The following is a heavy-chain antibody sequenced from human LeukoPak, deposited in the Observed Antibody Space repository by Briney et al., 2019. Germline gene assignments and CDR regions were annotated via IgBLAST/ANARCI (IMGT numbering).Heavy chain of an antibody. D-gene: IGHD4-17*01. V-gene: IGHV1-18*01. CDR1: GYTFTSYG. J-gene: IGHJ4*02. CDR3: ATTTVTLYPYYFDY. CDR2: ISAYNGNT. Sequence: ASVKVSCKASGYTFTSYGISWVRQAPGQGLEWMGWISAYNGNTNYAQKLQGRVTMTTDTSTSTAYMELRSLRSDDTAVYYCATTTVTLYPYYFDYWGQGTLVTVSS.